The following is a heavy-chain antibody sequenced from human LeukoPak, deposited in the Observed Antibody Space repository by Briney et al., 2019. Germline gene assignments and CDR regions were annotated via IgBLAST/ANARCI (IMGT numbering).Heavy chain of an antibody. CDR3: AKDRGRGIAMVTSYYYYGMDD. CDR1: GFTFSSYA. Sequence: PGGSLRLSCAASGFTFSSYAMHWVRQAPGKGLEYVSAISSNGGSTYYANSVKGRFTISRDNSKNTLYLQMNSLRAEDTAVYYCAKDRGRGIAMVTSYYYYGMDDWGQGTTVTVSS. CDR2: ISSNGGST. V-gene: IGHV3-64*01. D-gene: IGHD5-18*01. J-gene: IGHJ6*02.